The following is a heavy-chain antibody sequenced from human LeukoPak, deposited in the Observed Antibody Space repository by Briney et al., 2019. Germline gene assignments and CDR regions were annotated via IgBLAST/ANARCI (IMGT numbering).Heavy chain of an antibody. D-gene: IGHD1-1*01. CDR1: GFTFSSYS. J-gene: IGHJ4*02. CDR3: ARIHNLGILAHFDY. Sequence: GGSLRLSCAASGFTFSSYSMNWVRQAPGKGLEWVSSISSSSSYIYYADSVKGRFTISRDNAKNSLYLQMNSLRAEDTAVYYCARIHNLGILAHFDYWGQGTLVTVSS. V-gene: IGHV3-21*01. CDR2: ISSSSSYI.